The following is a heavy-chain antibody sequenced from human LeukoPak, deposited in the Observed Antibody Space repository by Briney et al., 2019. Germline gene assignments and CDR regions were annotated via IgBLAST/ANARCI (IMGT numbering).Heavy chain of an antibody. CDR1: GLTFKNFA. Sequence: GGSLRLSCAASGLTFKNFAMTWVRQAPGKGLEWLSVIYSDGSTHYADSVKGRFIISRDNSKNTLYLQMNTLRAEDTAVYYCARVTPPTDWGQGTLVTVS. D-gene: IGHD1-14*01. J-gene: IGHJ4*02. V-gene: IGHV3-66*01. CDR2: IYSDGST. CDR3: ARVTPPTD.